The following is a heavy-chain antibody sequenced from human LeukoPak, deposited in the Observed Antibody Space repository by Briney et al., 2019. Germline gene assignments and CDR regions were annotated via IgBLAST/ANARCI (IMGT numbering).Heavy chain of an antibody. Sequence: GASVKVSCKAFGYTFTNNWMHWVRQAPGQGPEWMGLISPTGGSTAYAQKFQGRVTMTRDMSTSTVYMELSSLRSEDTAVYYCARARANPNWFDPWGQGTLVTVSS. J-gene: IGHJ5*02. CDR1: GYTFTNNW. CDR3: ARARANPNWFDP. CDR2: ISPTGGST. D-gene: IGHD4/OR15-4a*01. V-gene: IGHV1-46*01.